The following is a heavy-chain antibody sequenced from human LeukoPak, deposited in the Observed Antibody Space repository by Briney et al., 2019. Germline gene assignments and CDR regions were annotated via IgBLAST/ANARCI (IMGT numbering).Heavy chain of an antibody. D-gene: IGHD3-16*02. V-gene: IGHV4-34*01. J-gene: IGHJ4*02. CDR2: INHSGST. CDR1: GGSFSGYY. CDR3: AGNFWGSYRYIDY. Sequence: SETLSLTCAVYGGSFSGYYWSWIRQPPGKGLGWIGEINHSGSTNYNPSLKSRVTISVDTSKNQFSLKLSSVTAADAAVYYCAGNFWGSYRYIDYWGQGTLVTVSS.